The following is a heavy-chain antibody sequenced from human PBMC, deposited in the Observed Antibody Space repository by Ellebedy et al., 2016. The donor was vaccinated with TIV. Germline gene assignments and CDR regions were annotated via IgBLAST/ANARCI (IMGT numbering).Heavy chain of an antibody. CDR1: GGTFRNYA. Sequence: SVKVSCKASGGTFRNYAISWVRQAPGQGLEWMGGITAIFGTAKYAQKFQGRVTITADESTRTVYMELSSLRSEDTAMFYCARHQQYHYDSRIDSWGQGTLLTVSS. D-gene: IGHD3-22*01. CDR3: ARHQQYHYDSRIDS. V-gene: IGHV1-69*13. J-gene: IGHJ4*02. CDR2: ITAIFGTA.